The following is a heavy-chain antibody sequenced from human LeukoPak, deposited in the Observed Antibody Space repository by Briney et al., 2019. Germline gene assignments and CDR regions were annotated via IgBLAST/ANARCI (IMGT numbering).Heavy chain of an antibody. CDR3: ARGLWRIRGSGYLGH. CDR1: GGSFSGYY. CDR2: INHSGST. D-gene: IGHD3-22*01. V-gene: IGHV4-34*01. J-gene: IGHJ5*02. Sequence: SETLSLTCAVYGGSFSGYYWSWIRQPPGKGLEWIGEINHSGSTNYNPSLKSRVTISVDTSKNQFSLKLSSVTAADTAVYYCARGLWRIRGSGYLGHWGQGTLVTVSS.